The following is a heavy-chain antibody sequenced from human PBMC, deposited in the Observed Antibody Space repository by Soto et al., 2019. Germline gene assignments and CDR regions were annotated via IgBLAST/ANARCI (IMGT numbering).Heavy chain of an antibody. CDR3: AQYSGYDWGYYYYGMDV. V-gene: IGHV3-23*01. D-gene: IGHD5-12*01. Sequence: PGGSLRLSCAASGFTFSSYAMSWVRQAPGKGLEWVSAISGSGGSTYYADSVKGRFTISRDNSKNTLYLQMNSLRAEDTAVYYCAQYSGYDWGYYYYGMDVWGQGTTVIVSS. CDR2: ISGSGGST. CDR1: GFTFSSYA. J-gene: IGHJ6*02.